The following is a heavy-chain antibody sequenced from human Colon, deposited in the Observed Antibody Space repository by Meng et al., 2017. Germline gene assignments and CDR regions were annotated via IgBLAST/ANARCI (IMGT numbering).Heavy chain of an antibody. CDR3: ARDWGDVRGGFDF. J-gene: IGHJ4*02. CDR1: GDSVPSNSAA. Sequence: QVQLQPSGPGPVKPPQTPSPTCAISGDSVPSNSAAWNWIRQSPSRGLEWLGRTYYRSKYYNDYALSVKSRITINPDTSKNQFSLQLNSVTPEDTAIYYCARDWGDVRGGFDFWGQGTLVTVSS. V-gene: IGHV6-1*01. D-gene: IGHD3-10*02. CDR2: TYYRSKYYN.